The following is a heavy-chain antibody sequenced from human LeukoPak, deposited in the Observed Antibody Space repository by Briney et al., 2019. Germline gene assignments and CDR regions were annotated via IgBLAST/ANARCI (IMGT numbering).Heavy chain of an antibody. V-gene: IGHV4-39*01. CDR2: IYYSGST. Sequence: PSETLSLTCTVSGVSISSYYWGWIRQPPGKGLEWIGSIYYSGSTYYNPSLKSRVTISVDTSKNQFSLKLSSVTAADTAVYYCASHPAILWFGEHLFDYWGQGTLVTVSS. J-gene: IGHJ4*02. CDR3: ASHPAILWFGEHLFDY. CDR1: GVSISSYY. D-gene: IGHD3-10*01.